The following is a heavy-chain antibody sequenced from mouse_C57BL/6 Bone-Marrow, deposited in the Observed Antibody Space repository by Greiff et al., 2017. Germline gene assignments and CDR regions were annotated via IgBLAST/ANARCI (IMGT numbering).Heavy chain of an antibody. CDR1: GYTFTSYG. V-gene: IGHV1-81*01. CDR3: AHFYGYFDV. CDR2: IYPRSGNT. Sequence: VKLLESGAELARPGASVKLSCKASGYTFTSYGISWVKQRTGQGLEWIGEIYPRSGNTYYNEKFKGKATLTADKSSSTAYMELRSLASEDSAVYFCAHFYGYFDVWGKGTTVTVSS. J-gene: IGHJ1*03.